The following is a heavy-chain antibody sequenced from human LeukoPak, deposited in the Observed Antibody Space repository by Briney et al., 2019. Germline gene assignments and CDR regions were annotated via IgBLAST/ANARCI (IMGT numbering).Heavy chain of an antibody. V-gene: IGHV3-23*01. Sequence: GGSLRLSCAASGFTFSSYAMSWVRQAPGKGLEWVSAISGSGGSTYYADSVKGRFTISRDNSKNTLYLQMNSLRAEDTAVYYCAADLGKDYHYGMDVWGQGTTVTVSS. CDR3: AADLGKDYHYGMDV. D-gene: IGHD3-10*01. J-gene: IGHJ6*02. CDR2: ISGSGGST. CDR1: GFTFSSYA.